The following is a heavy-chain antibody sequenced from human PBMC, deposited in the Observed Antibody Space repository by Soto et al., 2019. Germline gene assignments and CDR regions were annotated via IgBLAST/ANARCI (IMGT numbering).Heavy chain of an antibody. CDR1: GFTFSSYW. CDR3: ARDVISGSSWYEDDYFDY. Sequence: LRLSCAASGFTFSSYWMSWVRQAPGKGLEWVANIKQDGSEKYYVDSMKGRFTISRDNAKNSLYLQMNSLRAEDTAVYYCARDVISGSSWYEDDYFDYWGQGTLVTVSS. CDR2: IKQDGSEK. J-gene: IGHJ4*02. D-gene: IGHD6-13*01. V-gene: IGHV3-7*03.